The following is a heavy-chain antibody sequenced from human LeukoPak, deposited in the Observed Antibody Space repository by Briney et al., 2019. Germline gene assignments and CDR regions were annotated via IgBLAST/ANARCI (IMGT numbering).Heavy chain of an antibody. CDR1: GGSISSSSYY. D-gene: IGHD3-3*01. J-gene: IGHJ4*02. Sequence: PSETLSLTCTVSGGSISSSSYYWGWFRQPPGKGLEWIGSIYYSGSTYYNPSLKSRVTISVDTSKNQFSLKLSSVTAADTAVYYCARSPLEYYFDYWGQGTLVTVSS. CDR3: ARSPLEYYFDY. V-gene: IGHV4-39*01. CDR2: IYYSGST.